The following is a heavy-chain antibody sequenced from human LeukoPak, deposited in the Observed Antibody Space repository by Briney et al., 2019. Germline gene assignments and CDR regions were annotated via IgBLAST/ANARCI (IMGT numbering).Heavy chain of an antibody. V-gene: IGHV3-7*01. CDR3: ARDRYYGLDV. Sequence: GGSLRLSCAASGFTFSGHWLAWVRQAPGKGLEWVAAIKEDGREAQYVDSVRGRFTISRDNAKNSLYLQMNSLRAEDTAVYHCARDRYYGLDVWGQGTTVTVSS. CDR1: GFTFSGHW. CDR2: IKEDGREA. J-gene: IGHJ6*02.